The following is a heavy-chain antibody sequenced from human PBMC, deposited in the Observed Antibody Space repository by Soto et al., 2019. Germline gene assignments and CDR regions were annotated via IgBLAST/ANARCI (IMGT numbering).Heavy chain of an antibody. Sequence: ASVKVSCKASAGTFSSYAISWVRQAPGQGLEWMGGIIPIFGTANYAQKFQGRVTITADESTSTAYMELSSLRSEDTAVYYCAGYYDFWSGSQTDYYYGMDVWGQGTTVTVSS. D-gene: IGHD3-3*01. CDR1: AGTFSSYA. V-gene: IGHV1-69*13. CDR3: AGYYDFWSGSQTDYYYGMDV. J-gene: IGHJ6*02. CDR2: IIPIFGTA.